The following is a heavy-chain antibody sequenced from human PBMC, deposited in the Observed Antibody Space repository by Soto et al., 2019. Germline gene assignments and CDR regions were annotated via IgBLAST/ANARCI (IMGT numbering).Heavy chain of an antibody. CDR3: ARESGYCRSGTCYREWFEP. CDR1: GYTFTTHG. J-gene: IGHJ5*02. V-gene: IGHV1-18*01. D-gene: IGHD2-15*01. CDR2: VSGDNGHT. Sequence: QVQLVQSGAEVKKPGASVKVSCKASGYTFTTHGISWVRQAPGQGLEWMGWVSGDNGHTNYAQSLQGRVTMTTDTSTNTADMELRSLGSDDTSVYYCARESGYCRSGTCYREWFEPWGQGTLVTVSS.